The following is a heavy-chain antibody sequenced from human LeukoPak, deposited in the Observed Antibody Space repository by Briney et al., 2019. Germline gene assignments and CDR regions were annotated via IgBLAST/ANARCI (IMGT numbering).Heavy chain of an antibody. Sequence: PSETLSLTCAISGGSFTDYYWSWIRQPPGQGLEWIGDINDSGSTNSSPSLKSRVVISLDTSKSQLSLKLSPVTAADTATYFCARAGRGTSSRALDYWGQGTLVTVSS. CDR3: ARAGRGTSSRALDY. J-gene: IGHJ4*02. CDR2: INDSGST. V-gene: IGHV4-34*01. CDR1: GGSFTDYY. D-gene: IGHD1-1*01.